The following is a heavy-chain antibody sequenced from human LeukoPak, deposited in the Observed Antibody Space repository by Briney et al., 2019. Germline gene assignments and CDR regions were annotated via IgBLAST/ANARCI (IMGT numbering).Heavy chain of an antibody. CDR1: GYTFTSYG. V-gene: IGHV1-69*13. D-gene: IGHD2-21*01. CDR2: IIPIFGTA. CDR3: ARGASYYYGMDV. J-gene: IGHJ6*02. Sequence: SVTVSCKASGYTFTSYGISWVRQAPGQGLEWMGGIIPIFGTANYAQKFQGRVTITADESTSTAYMELSSLRSEDTAVYYCARGASYYYGMDVWGQGTTVTVSS.